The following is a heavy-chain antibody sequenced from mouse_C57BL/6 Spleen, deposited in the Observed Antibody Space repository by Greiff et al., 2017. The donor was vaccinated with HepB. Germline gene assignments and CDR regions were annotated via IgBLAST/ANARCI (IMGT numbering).Heavy chain of an antibody. J-gene: IGHJ1*03. Sequence: VQLKESGPGMVKPSQSLSLTCTVTGYSITSGYDWHWIRHFPGNKLELMGYISYSGSPNYNPSLKSRIYITHDTSKNHFFLKLNSVTTEEAATYYGGRGGIYYGSNYGYFDVWGTGTTVTVSS. CDR3: GRGGIYYGSNYGYFDV. CDR2: ISYSGSP. CDR1: GYSITSGYD. D-gene: IGHD1-1*01. V-gene: IGHV3-1*01.